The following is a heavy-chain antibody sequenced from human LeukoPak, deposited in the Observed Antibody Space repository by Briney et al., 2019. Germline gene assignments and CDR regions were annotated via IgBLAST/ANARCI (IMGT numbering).Heavy chain of an antibody. V-gene: IGHV3-23*01. Sequence: GGSLRLSCAASGLTFSSYAMNWVRQAPGKGLEWVSVISGSGGSTDYADSVKGRFTISRDNSKNTLYLQMNSLRAEDTAVYYCVKDRSGGYRVFDHWGQGTQVTVSS. J-gene: IGHJ4*02. CDR1: GLTFSSYA. D-gene: IGHD6-19*01. CDR3: VKDRSGGYRVFDH. CDR2: ISGSGGST.